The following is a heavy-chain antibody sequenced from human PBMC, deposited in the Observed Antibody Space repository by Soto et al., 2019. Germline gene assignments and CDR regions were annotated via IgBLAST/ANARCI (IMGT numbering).Heavy chain of an antibody. V-gene: IGHV1-69*13. CDR1: RGTFRSYA. J-gene: IGHJ6*02. Sequence: SVQVSFMASRGTFRSYAISWVRQAPGQGLEWMGGIIPIFGTANYAQKFQGRVTITADESTSTAYMELSSLRSEDTAVYYCARDWPELELRSGMDVWGQGTTVTVSS. CDR3: ARDWPELELRSGMDV. D-gene: IGHD1-7*01. CDR2: IIPIFGTA.